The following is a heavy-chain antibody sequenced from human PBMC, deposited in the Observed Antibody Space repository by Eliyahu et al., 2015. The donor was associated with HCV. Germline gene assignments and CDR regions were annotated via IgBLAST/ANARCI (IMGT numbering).Heavy chain of an antibody. D-gene: IGHD1-26*01. CDR3: AREYPGAQHGFDY. Sequence: QVQLVQSGAEVKKPGASVKVSCKSSXYSXTAYFLHWVRQAPXQGLEWMGMINLSEGTTNYAPKFRDRVTMTRDTSTSTMSMELISLTSEDTAVYYCAREYPGAQHGFDYWGQGTLVSVSS. CDR1: XYSXTAYF. V-gene: IGHV1-46*01. CDR2: INLSEGTT. J-gene: IGHJ4*02.